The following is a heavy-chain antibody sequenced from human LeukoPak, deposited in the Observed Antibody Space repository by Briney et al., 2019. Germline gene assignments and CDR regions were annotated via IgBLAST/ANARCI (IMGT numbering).Heavy chain of an antibody. V-gene: IGHV3-23*01. CDR2: ISSGGDYT. CDR1: GFTFNNYA. J-gene: IGHJ5*02. D-gene: IGHD6-19*01. Sequence: GGSLRLSCAASGFTFNNYAMSWVRQAPGRGLEWVSAISSGGDYTNSADSVKSRFTISRDNSRNTLYLQMNSLRAEDTAVYYCAKDRASGSGSYSYRGFDHWGQGTLVTVSS. CDR3: AKDRASGSGSYSYRGFDH.